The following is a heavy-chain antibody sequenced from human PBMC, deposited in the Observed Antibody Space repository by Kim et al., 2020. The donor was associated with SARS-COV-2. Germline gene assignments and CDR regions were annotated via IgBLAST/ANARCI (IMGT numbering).Heavy chain of an antibody. J-gene: IGHJ4*02. CDR2: FDPEDGET. V-gene: IGHV1-24*01. Sequence: ASVKVSCKVSGYTLTELSMHWVRQAPGKGLEWMGGFDPEDGETIYAQKFQGRVTMTEDTSTDTAYMELSSLRSEDTAVYYCATARLGSTSSWYGWGFDYWGQGTLVTVSS. D-gene: IGHD6-13*01. CDR1: GYTLTELS. CDR3: ATARLGSTSSWYGWGFDY.